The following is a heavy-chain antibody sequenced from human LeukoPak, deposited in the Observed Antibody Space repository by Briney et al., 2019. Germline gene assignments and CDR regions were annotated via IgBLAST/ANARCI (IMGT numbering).Heavy chain of an antibody. CDR2: IYNIGAT. V-gene: IGHV4-59*01. J-gene: IGHJ4*02. Sequence: PPETLSLTSSEPGGSISTYYWNWIRPPPGEGLGWSGHIYNIGATNYNPSLQRRVNISADTTKTQSSLNLRSVIAADMAVYYCARKSPAGYFNCDYWGEGTLVAVSP. D-gene: IGHD2/OR15-2a*01. CDR3: ARKSPAGYFNCDY. CDR1: GGSISTYY.